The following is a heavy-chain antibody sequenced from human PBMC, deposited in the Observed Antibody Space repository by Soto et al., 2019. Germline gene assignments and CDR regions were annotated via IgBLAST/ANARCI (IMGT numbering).Heavy chain of an antibody. V-gene: IGHV6-1*01. CDR2: TYYRPKWST. Sequence: SQTLSLTWAISWDSVSSKSAAWNWIRQSPSRGLEWLGRTYYRPKWSTDYAISVKSRITINPDTSNNHFSLQLKSVTPEDTAVYYRTSALSGSYDHCGQGTLVTFSS. CDR1: WDSVSSKSAA. CDR3: TSALSGSYDH. J-gene: IGHJ5*02. D-gene: IGHD1-26*01.